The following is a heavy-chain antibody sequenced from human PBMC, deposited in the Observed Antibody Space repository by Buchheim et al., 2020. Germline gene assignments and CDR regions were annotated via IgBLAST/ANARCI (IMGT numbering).Heavy chain of an antibody. D-gene: IGHD1-26*01. CDR2: IYYSGST. V-gene: IGHV4-39*01. Sequence: QLQLQESGPGLVKPSETLSLTCTVSGGSISSSSYYWGWIRQPPGKGLEWIGSIYYSGSTYYNPSLKSRVTISVDTSKNQFSLKLSSVTAADTAVYYCARLPKPDYLGYSTNWFDPWGQGTL. CDR1: GGSISSSSYY. J-gene: IGHJ5*02. CDR3: ARLPKPDYLGYSTNWFDP.